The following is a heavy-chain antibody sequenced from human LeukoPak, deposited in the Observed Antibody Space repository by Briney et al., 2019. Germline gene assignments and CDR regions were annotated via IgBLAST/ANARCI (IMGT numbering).Heavy chain of an antibody. J-gene: IGHJ3*02. CDR3: ARGGSSWYSDAFDI. D-gene: IGHD6-13*01. Sequence: PSETLSLTCAVYGGSFSGYYWSWIRQPPGKGLEWIGYIYYSGSTNYNPSLKSRVTISVDTSKNQFSLKLSSVTAADTAVYYCARGGSSWYSDAFDIWGQGTMVTVSS. CDR2: IYYSGST. CDR1: GGSFSGYY. V-gene: IGHV4-59*01.